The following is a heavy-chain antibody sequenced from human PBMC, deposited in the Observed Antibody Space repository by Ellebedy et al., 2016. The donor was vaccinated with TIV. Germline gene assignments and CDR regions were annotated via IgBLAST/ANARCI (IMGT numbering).Heavy chain of an antibody. Sequence: GESLKISCAVSRFSFSSYWMSWVRQAPGRGLEWVANINQDGREEYYVDSVRGRFTISRDNAKNSLYLQMNSLRAEDTAVYRCARDGAYGDYSPGYYGMDVWGQGTTVTVSS. J-gene: IGHJ6*02. CDR2: INQDGREE. CDR3: ARDGAYGDYSPGYYGMDV. V-gene: IGHV3-7*03. D-gene: IGHD4-17*01. CDR1: RFSFSSYW.